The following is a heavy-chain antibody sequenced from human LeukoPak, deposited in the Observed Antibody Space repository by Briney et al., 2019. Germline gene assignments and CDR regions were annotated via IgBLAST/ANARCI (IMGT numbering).Heavy chain of an antibody. J-gene: IGHJ6*02. CDR2: IKRYTDGGTT. D-gene: IGHD3-10*01. CDR1: GFTFSNAW. Sequence: GGSLRLSCVASGFTFSNAWMNWVRQAPGRGLEGVARIKRYTDGGTTEYAAPVKGRFTISRDDSKNTLYLQMNSLKSEDTAIYYCTAKYYYNSGSFFPSYYSKMDAWGQGTTVTVSS. CDR3: TAKYYYNSGSFFPSYYSKMDA. V-gene: IGHV3-15*01.